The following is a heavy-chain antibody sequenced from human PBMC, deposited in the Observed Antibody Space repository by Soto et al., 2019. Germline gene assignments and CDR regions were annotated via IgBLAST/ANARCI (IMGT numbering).Heavy chain of an antibody. CDR3: ARDTIVVVPAAIFDY. Sequence: QVQLVESGGGVVQPGRSLRLSCAASGFTFSSYGMHWVRQAPGKGLEWVAVIWYDGSNKYYADSVKGRFTISRDNSKNTLYLQMNSLRAADTAVYYCARDTIVVVPAAIFDYWGQGTLVTVYS. CDR2: IWYDGSNK. J-gene: IGHJ4*02. D-gene: IGHD2-2*01. CDR1: GFTFSSYG. V-gene: IGHV3-33*01.